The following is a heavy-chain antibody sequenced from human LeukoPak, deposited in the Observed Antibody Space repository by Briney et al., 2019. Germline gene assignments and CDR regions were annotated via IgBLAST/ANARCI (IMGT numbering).Heavy chain of an antibody. D-gene: IGHD2-8*01. CDR2: ISYDGSNK. V-gene: IGHV3-30*04. J-gene: IGHJ4*02. Sequence: GRSLRLSCAASGFTFSSYAMHWVRQAPGKGLEWVAVISYDGSNKYYADSVKGRFTISRDNSKNTLYLQMNSLRAEDTAVYYCARAQIVLMVYAMDYWGQGTLVTVSS. CDR3: ARAQIVLMVYAMDY. CDR1: GFTFSSYA.